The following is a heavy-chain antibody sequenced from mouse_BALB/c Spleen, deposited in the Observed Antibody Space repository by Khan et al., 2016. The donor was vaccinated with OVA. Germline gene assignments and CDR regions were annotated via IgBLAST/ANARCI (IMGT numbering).Heavy chain of an antibody. Sequence: EVELVESGGGVVKPGGSLKLSCSASGFTFSSFAMSWVRQTPEKRLEWVATISSGGHSTFYPDSVKGRFTISRDHARNNLFLQMSSLRSEEAAMYYCARSLVDYYAMDYWGQGTSVTVSS. CDR2: ISSGGHST. CDR3: ARSLVDYYAMDY. V-gene: IGHV5-9-3*01. CDR1: GFTFSSFA. D-gene: IGHD2-2*01. J-gene: IGHJ4*01.